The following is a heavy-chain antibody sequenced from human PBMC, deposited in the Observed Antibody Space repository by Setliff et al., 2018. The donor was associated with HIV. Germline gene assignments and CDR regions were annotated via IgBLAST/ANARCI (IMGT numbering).Heavy chain of an antibody. Sequence: SETLSLTCTISGGSFNSDYYFWGWIRQSPGKGLEWIATISYDGNTYYNPSPRTQLTISSAPSQNQFSLTMTSLTAADTAVYFCARGNNNWRRLWGYWGQGTRVTVSS. V-gene: IGHV4-39*07. D-gene: IGHD2-21*02. CDR2: ISYDGNT. J-gene: IGHJ4*02. CDR1: GGSFNSDYYF. CDR3: ARGNNNWRRLWGY.